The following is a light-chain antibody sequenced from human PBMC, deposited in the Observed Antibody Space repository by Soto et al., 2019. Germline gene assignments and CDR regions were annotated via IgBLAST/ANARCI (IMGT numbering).Light chain of an antibody. CDR2: SAS. V-gene: IGKV1-39*01. CDR1: QSISTW. CDR3: QQSYSTPRT. Sequence: DIQMTQSPSTLSASVGDRVTITCRASQSISTWLAWYQQKPGKAPKLLIYSASSLQSGVPPRFSGSGSGTDFTLTISSLQPEDFATYYCQQSYSTPRTFDGGTKVDIK. J-gene: IGKJ4*01.